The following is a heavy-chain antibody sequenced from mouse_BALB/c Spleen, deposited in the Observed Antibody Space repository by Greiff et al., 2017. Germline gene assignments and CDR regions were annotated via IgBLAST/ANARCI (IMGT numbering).Heavy chain of an antibody. CDR2: IYPGSGNT. V-gene: IGHV1-77*01. D-gene: IGHD2-14*01. CDR1: GYTFTDYY. Sequence: VQLQQSGAELARPGASVKLSCQASGYTFTDYYINWVKQRTGQGLEWIGEIYPGSGNTYYNEKFKGKATLTADKSSITAYMQLSSLTSEDSAVYFCARKVRDAMDYWGQGTSVTVSS. CDR3: ARKVRDAMDY. J-gene: IGHJ4*01.